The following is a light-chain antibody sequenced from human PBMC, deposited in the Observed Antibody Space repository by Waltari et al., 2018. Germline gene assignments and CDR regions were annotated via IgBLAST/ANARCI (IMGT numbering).Light chain of an antibody. Sequence: SYELTQPPSVSVSPGQTASITCSGDKLGDKYASWYQQKPGQSPVLVIDQDTKRPSGIPERFSGSNSGNTATLTISGTQGMDEADYYCLAWDSSTAWVFGGGTKLTVL. V-gene: IGLV3-1*01. CDR3: LAWDSSTAWV. J-gene: IGLJ3*02. CDR1: KLGDKY. CDR2: QDT.